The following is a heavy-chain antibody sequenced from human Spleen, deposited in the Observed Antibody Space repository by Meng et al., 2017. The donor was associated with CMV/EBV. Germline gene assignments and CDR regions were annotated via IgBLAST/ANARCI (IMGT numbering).Heavy chain of an antibody. Sequence: GESLKISCAASGFTFSTSPMHWVRQAPGKGLEWVALIQTDGTNQYYADSVKGRFTISRDNSRNSMDLQMDSLRDEDTPMYYCVRDARDGYSGGAGYGMDVWGQGTTVTVSS. CDR2: IQTDGTNQ. CDR3: VRDARDGYSGGAGYGMDV. CDR1: GFTFSTSP. J-gene: IGHJ6*02. D-gene: IGHD5-12*01. V-gene: IGHV3-30*02.